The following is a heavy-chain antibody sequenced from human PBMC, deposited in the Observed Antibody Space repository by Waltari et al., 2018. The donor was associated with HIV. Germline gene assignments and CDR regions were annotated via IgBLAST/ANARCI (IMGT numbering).Heavy chain of an antibody. CDR1: GFTFADYA. CDR3: AKDINGVAGYFDY. Sequence: EVQLVESGGGLVQPGRSLRLSCAASGFTFADYAMHWVRQAPGKGLEWVSGISWKSGSIGYADSVKGRFTISRDNAKNSLYLQMNSLRAEDTALYYCAKDINGVAGYFDYWGQGTLVTVSS. CDR2: ISWKSGSI. V-gene: IGHV3-9*01. D-gene: IGHD6-19*01. J-gene: IGHJ4*02.